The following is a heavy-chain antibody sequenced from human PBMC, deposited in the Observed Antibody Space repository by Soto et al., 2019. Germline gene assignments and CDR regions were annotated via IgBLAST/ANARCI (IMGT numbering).Heavy chain of an antibody. V-gene: IGHV1-46*01. Sequence: QVSLVQSGAEVKKPGASVKVSCKASGYTFTSYYVHWVRQAPGQGLEWMGIINPSGATTTYAQNFQGRVAMTRDTSTSTVYMELSSLRSEDTAVYYCARRDCFSSSCYFKYWGQGNLVTVSS. CDR2: INPSGATT. CDR1: GYTFTSYY. D-gene: IGHD2-2*01. J-gene: IGHJ4*02. CDR3: ARRDCFSSSCYFKY.